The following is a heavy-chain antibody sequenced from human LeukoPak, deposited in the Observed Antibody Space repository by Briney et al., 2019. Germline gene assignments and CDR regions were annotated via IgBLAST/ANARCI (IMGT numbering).Heavy chain of an antibody. Sequence: GGSLRLSCAASGFTFSSYAMSWVRQAPGKGLEWVSAISGSGGSTYYADSVKGRFTISRDNSKNTLNLQMNSLRGEDTAVYYCARGYSSEWSHYFDYWGQGTLVTAS. J-gene: IGHJ4*02. D-gene: IGHD2-15*01. CDR1: GFTFSSYA. CDR3: ARGYSSEWSHYFDY. V-gene: IGHV3-23*01. CDR2: ISGSGGST.